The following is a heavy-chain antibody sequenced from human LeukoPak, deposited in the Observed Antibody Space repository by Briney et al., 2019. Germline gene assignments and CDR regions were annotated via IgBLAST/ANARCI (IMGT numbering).Heavy chain of an antibody. J-gene: IGHJ4*02. Sequence: ASVKVSCKASGYSLLNYGISWVRQAPGQGLEWLGWMNPNSGNTGYAQKFQGRVTMTRNTSISTAYMELSSLRSEDTAVYYCARGVYGDYGAGYWGQGTLVTVSS. CDR1: GYSLLNYG. D-gene: IGHD4-17*01. CDR3: ARGVYGDYGAGY. CDR2: MNPNSGNT. V-gene: IGHV1-8*02.